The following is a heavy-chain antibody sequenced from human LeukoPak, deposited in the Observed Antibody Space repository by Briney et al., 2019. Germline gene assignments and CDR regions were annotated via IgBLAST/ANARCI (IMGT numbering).Heavy chain of an antibody. CDR3: AKDLDVVVVPAAIGRVDY. CDR1: GFTFSSYA. D-gene: IGHD2-2*01. CDR2: ISYDGSNK. Sequence: GGSLRLSCAASGFTFSSYAMHWVRQAPGKGLEWVAVISYDGSNKYYADSVKGRFTISRDNSKNTLYLQMNSLRAEDTAVYYCAKDLDVVVVPAAIGRVDYWGQGTLVTVSS. J-gene: IGHJ4*02. V-gene: IGHV3-30*04.